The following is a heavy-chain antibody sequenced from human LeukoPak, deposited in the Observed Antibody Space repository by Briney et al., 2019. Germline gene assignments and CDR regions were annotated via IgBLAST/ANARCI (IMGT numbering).Heavy chain of an antibody. Sequence: GASVKVSCKASGNTFTSYGISWVRQAPGQGLEWMGWISAYNGNTNYAQKLQGRVTMTTDTSTSTAYMELRSLRSDDTAVYYCARVTYYDILTGYSLDYWGQGTLVTVSS. V-gene: IGHV1-18*01. CDR1: GNTFTSYG. J-gene: IGHJ4*02. D-gene: IGHD3-9*01. CDR3: ARVTYYDILTGYSLDY. CDR2: ISAYNGNT.